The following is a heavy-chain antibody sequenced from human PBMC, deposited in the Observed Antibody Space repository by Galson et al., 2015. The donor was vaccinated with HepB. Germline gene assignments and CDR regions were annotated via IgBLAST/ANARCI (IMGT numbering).Heavy chain of an antibody. CDR1: GYTFTSYD. V-gene: IGHV1-8*01. CDR2: MNPNSGNT. D-gene: IGHD1-1*01. CDR3: ARGRGQRKTYWFDP. Sequence: SVKVSCKASGYTFTSYDINWVRQATGQGLEWMGWMNPNSGNTGYAQKFQGRVTMTRNTSISTAYMELSSLRSEDTAVYYCARGRGQRKTYWFDPWGQGTLVTVSS. J-gene: IGHJ5*02.